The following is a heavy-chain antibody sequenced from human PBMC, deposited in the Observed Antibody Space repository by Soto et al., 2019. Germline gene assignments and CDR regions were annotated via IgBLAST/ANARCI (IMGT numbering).Heavy chain of an antibody. D-gene: IGHD6-13*01. CDR2: IYPGDSDT. Sequence: YWSWIRQHPGKGLEWMGIIYPGDSDTRYSPSFQGQVTISADKSISTAYLQWSSLKASDTAMYYCARTSAAGKYYYGMDVWGQGTTVTVSS. CDR3: ARTSAAGKYYYGMDV. J-gene: IGHJ6*02. V-gene: IGHV5-51*01. CDR1: YW.